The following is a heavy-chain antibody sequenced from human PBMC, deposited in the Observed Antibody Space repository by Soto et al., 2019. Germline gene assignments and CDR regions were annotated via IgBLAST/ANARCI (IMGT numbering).Heavy chain of an antibody. J-gene: IGHJ4*02. D-gene: IGHD3-10*01. CDR2: ITDSGGDA. V-gene: IGHV3-23*01. CDR1: GITFGNRA. Sequence: EVQLLESGGDLVQPGGSLRLSCVASGITFGNRAMRWVRQAPGEGLEWVSSITDSGGDAKYADSVRGRFTISRDNSKNTLYLQMSSLRAEDSAVYYCARGSTDSYPGSRIFDFWGRGTLVTVSS. CDR3: ARGSTDSYPGSRIFDF.